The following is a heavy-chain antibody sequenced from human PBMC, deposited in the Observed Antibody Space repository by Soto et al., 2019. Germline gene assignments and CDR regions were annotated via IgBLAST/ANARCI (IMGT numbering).Heavy chain of an antibody. CDR3: AKAASYSSSSDYYYYGMDV. V-gene: IGHV1-69*06. CDR1: GGTFSSYA. CDR2: IIPIFGTA. Sequence: QVQLVQSGAEVKKPGSSVKVSCKASGGTFSSYAISWVRQATGQGLEWMGGIIPIFGTANYAQKFQGRVTITAEKSTSTAYMELSSLRSEDTAVYYCAKAASYSSSSDYYYYGMDVWGQGTTVTVSS. J-gene: IGHJ6*02. D-gene: IGHD6-6*01.